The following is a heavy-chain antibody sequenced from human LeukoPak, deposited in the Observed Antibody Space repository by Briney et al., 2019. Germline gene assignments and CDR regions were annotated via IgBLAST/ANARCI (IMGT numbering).Heavy chain of an antibody. CDR2: ISSSSSTI. J-gene: IGHJ5*02. Sequence: GGSLRLSCAASGFTFSSYSMNWVRQAPGKGLEWVSYISSSSSTIYYADSVKGRFTISRDNAKNSLYLQMNSLRAEDTAVYYCARDKSGYGSGSSTTYNWFDPWGQGTLVTVST. V-gene: IGHV3-48*01. CDR1: GFTFSSYS. D-gene: IGHD3-10*01. CDR3: ARDKSGYGSGSSTTYNWFDP.